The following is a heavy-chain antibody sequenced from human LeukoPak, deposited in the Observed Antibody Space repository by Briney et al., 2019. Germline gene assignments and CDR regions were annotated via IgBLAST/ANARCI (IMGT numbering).Heavy chain of an antibody. Sequence: GGSLRLSCAAPGFTFSDHYMDWVRQAPGKGLEWVGRSKTKANSYFTQYAAFVQGRFTISRDDSKNSLYLQINSLKTEDTAVYYCARDDGGQGDYWGQGTLVTVSS. CDR3: ARDDGGQGDY. CDR1: GFTFSDHY. D-gene: IGHD2-15*01. J-gene: IGHJ4*02. CDR2: SKTKANSYFT. V-gene: IGHV3-72*01.